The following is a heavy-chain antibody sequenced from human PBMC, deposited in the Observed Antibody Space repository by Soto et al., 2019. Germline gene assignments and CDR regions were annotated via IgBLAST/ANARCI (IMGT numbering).Heavy chain of an antibody. J-gene: IGHJ4*02. V-gene: IGHV1-69*13. CDR2: IIPIFGTA. CDR3: AREYSSSPQAI. D-gene: IGHD6-6*01. Sequence: GASVKVSCKASGYTFTSYDINWVRQATGQGLEWMGGIIPIFGTANYAQKFQGRVTITADESTSTAYMELSSLRSEDTAVYYCAREYSSSPQAIWGQGTLVTVSS. CDR1: GYTFTSYD.